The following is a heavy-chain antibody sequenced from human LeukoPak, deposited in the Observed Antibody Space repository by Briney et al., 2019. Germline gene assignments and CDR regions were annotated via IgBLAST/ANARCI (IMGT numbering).Heavy chain of an antibody. Sequence: GASVKVSCKASGYTFTGYYMYWVRQAPGQGLEWMGWINPNSGGTNYAQKFQGRVTMTRDTSISTAYMELSRLRSDDTAVYYCARDRNYYDSSGYPGYFDYWGQGTLVTVSS. D-gene: IGHD3-22*01. CDR3: ARDRNYYDSSGYPGYFDY. CDR1: GYTFTGYY. CDR2: INPNSGGT. V-gene: IGHV1-2*02. J-gene: IGHJ4*02.